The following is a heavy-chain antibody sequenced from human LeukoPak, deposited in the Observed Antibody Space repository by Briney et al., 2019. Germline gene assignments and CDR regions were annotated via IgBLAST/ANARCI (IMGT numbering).Heavy chain of an antibody. V-gene: IGHV3-48*02. D-gene: IGHD6-19*01. J-gene: IGHJ4*02. CDR1: GFTFSSYS. CDR2: ISSSSSTI. Sequence: GGSLRLSCAASGFTFSSYSMNWVRQAPGKGLEWVSYISSSSSTIYYADSVEGRFTISRDNAKNSLYLQMNSLRDEDTAVYYCARDLPPGSSGWYLGYWGQGTLVTVSS. CDR3: ARDLPPGSSGWYLGY.